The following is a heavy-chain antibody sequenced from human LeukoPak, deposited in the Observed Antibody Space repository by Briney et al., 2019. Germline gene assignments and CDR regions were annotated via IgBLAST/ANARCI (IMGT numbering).Heavy chain of an antibody. J-gene: IGHJ3*02. Sequence: SETLSLTCTVSGGSISSYYWSWIRQPPGKGLEWIGYIYYSGSTNYNPSLKSRVTISVDTSKNQFSLKLSSVTAADTAVYYCAREIIAAAGTGLAFDIWGQGTMVTVSS. CDR1: GGSISSYY. CDR2: IYYSGST. V-gene: IGHV4-59*01. D-gene: IGHD6-13*01. CDR3: AREIIAAAGTGLAFDI.